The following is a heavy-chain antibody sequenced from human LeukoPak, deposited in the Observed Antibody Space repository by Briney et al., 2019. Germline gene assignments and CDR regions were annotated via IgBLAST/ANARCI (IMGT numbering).Heavy chain of an antibody. V-gene: IGHV1-69*06. CDR1: GGTFSSYA. Sequence: EASVKVSCKASGGTFSSYAISWVRQAPGQGLEWMGGIIPIFGTANYAQKFQGRVTITADKSTSTAYMELSSLRFEDTAVYYCARGPPYYYYGMDVWGKGTTVTVSS. CDR3: ARGPPYYYYGMDV. J-gene: IGHJ6*04. CDR2: IIPIFGTA.